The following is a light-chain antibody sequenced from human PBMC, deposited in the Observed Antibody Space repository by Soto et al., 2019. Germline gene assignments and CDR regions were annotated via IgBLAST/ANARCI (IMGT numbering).Light chain of an antibody. CDR1: SSDVGGYNY. CDR2: EVT. J-gene: IGLJ1*01. CDR3: TSYSGSNTPYV. V-gene: IGLV2-8*01. Sequence: SVLTQPPPPSGSPGQSVTLSCPGNSSDVGGYNYVSWYQHHPGKAPKLMISEVTNRPSGVPDRFSGSKSGNTASLTVSGLQAEDEADYYCTSYSGSNTPYVFGTGTKVTVL.